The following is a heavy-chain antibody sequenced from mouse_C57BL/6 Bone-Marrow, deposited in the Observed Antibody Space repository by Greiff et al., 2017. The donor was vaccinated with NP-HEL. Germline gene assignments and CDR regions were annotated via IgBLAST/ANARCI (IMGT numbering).Heavy chain of an antibody. CDR1: GFTFSNYW. J-gene: IGHJ2*01. Sequence: EVKLEESGGGLVQPGGSMKLSCVASGFTFSNYWMNWVRQSPEKGLEWVAQIRLKSDNYATHYAESVKGRFTISRDDSKSSVYLQMNNLRAEDTGIYYCTYDYDWVDFDYWGQGTTLTVSS. CDR2: IRLKSDNYAT. V-gene: IGHV6-3*01. CDR3: TYDYDWVDFDY. D-gene: IGHD2-4*01.